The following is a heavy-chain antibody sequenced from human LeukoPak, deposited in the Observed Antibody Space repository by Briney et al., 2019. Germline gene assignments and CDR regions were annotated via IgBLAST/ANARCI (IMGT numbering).Heavy chain of an antibody. CDR1: GGTFSSYA. V-gene: IGHV1-69*05. D-gene: IGHD3-10*01. Sequence: GASVKVSCKASGGTFSSYAISWVRQAPGQGLEWMGGIIPIFGTANYAQKFQGRVTITTDESTSTAYMELSSLRSEDTAVYYCARGQATELWFGELLYTPSYYYMDVWGRGTMVTVSS. J-gene: IGHJ6*03. CDR2: IIPIFGTA. CDR3: ARGQATELWFGELLYTPSYYYMDV.